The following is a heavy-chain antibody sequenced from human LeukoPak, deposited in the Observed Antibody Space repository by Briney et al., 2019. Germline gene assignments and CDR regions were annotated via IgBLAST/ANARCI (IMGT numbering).Heavy chain of an antibody. CDR2: IYYSGST. J-gene: IGHJ4*02. Sequence: SETLSLTCAVSGGSISSSSYYWGWIRQPPGKGLECIGSIYYSGSTYYNPSLKSRVTISVDTCKNQFSLKLSSVTAADTAVYYCARHEDYGSQIDYWGQGTLVTVSS. D-gene: IGHD4/OR15-4a*01. CDR1: GGSISSSSYY. V-gene: IGHV4-39*01. CDR3: ARHEDYGSQIDY.